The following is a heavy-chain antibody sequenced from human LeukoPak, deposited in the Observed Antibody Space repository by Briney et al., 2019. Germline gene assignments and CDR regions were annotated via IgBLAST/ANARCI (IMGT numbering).Heavy chain of an antibody. CDR2: ISSNEYDT. CDR3: ARPLYSGSYHFGY. Sequence: PGGSLRLSCSASGFTFGAYFMHWVRQAPGKGLQYVSSISSNEYDTYYADSVKGRFTISRDNAKNSLYLQMNSLRDEDTAFYYCARPLYSGSYHFGYWGQGTLVTVSS. CDR1: GFTFGAYF. J-gene: IGHJ4*02. V-gene: IGHV3-64*04. D-gene: IGHD1-26*01.